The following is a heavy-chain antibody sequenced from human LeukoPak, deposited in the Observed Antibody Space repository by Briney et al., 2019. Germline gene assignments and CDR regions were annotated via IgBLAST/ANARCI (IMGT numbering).Heavy chain of an antibody. CDR2: TYHSGST. CDR3: ASHSNYCWFDP. J-gene: IGHJ5*02. Sequence: SETLSLTCTVSGYSISSGYYWGWIRQPPGKGLEWIGSTYHSGSTYYNPSLKSRVTISVDTSKNQFSLKLSSVTAADTAVYYCASHSNYCWFDPWGQGTLVTVSS. CDR1: GYSISSGYY. V-gene: IGHV4-38-2*02. D-gene: IGHD4-11*01.